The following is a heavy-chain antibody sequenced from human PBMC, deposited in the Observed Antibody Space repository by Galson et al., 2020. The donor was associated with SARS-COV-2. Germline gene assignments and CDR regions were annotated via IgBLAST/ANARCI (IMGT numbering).Heavy chain of an antibody. Sequence: GGSLRLPCTASGFSPTSYAMCWVRQAPGKGLAWVSGIIYSGLTHSIDTVRGRFTVSRDSSRNTFFLHMSSQRVDDTAVSYCARGFAGRWYFFDNWGQGTMITVSS. J-gene: IGHJ4*02. CDR3: ARGFAGRWYFFDN. V-gene: IGHV3-23*05. CDR2: IIYSGLT. D-gene: IGHD6-13*01. CDR1: GFSPTSYA.